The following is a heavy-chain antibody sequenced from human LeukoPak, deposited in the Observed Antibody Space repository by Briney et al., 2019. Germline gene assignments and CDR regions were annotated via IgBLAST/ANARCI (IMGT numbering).Heavy chain of an antibody. D-gene: IGHD1-26*01. V-gene: IGHV3-48*01. CDR3: ARDRLTSGSYFFHY. CDR1: AFTFSDYS. Sequence: PGGSLRLSCAASAFTFSDYSMNWVRQAPGKGLEWISYISGRSSTIYYADSVRGRFTISRDNAKNSMYLQMNSLRAEDTAVYYCARDRLTSGSYFFHYWGQGTLVTVSS. CDR2: ISGRSSTI. J-gene: IGHJ4*02.